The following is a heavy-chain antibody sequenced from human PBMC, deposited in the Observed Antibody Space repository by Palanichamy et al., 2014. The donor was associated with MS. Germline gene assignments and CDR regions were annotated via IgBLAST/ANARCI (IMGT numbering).Heavy chain of an antibody. CDR1: GFSFSSYA. V-gene: IGHV3-23*04. D-gene: IGHD3-3*01. CDR3: VRDPPAPIFRHYYGMDV. CDR2: LTAGGGTT. J-gene: IGHJ6*02. Sequence: EAQMVESGGGLIQPGGSLRLSCAASGFSFSSYAMTWVRQAPGKGLEWVAALTAGGGTTVYADAVKDRFTISRDNSKTTLYLQMNSLRVEDTAVYYCVRDPPAPIFRHYYGMDVWGQGTTVIVSS.